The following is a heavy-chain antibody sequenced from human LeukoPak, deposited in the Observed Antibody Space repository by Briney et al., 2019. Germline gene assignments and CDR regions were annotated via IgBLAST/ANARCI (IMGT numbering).Heavy chain of an antibody. J-gene: IGHJ4*02. CDR2: ISSNGGSI. V-gene: IGHV3-64*01. Sequence: GGSLRLSCAASGFTFSDYAMHWVRQAPGKELEYVSAISSNGGSIHYANSVKGRFTISRDNSKNTLYLQMNSLRAEDTAVYYCAKDSSVYHYDSRSLDYWGLGTLVTVSS. CDR1: GFTFSDYA. D-gene: IGHD3-22*01. CDR3: AKDSSVYHYDSRSLDY.